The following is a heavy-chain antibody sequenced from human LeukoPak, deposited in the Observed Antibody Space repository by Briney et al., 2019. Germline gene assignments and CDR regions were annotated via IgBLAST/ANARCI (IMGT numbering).Heavy chain of an antibody. CDR3: ARVVVGSI. J-gene: IGHJ3*02. D-gene: IGHD3-22*01. V-gene: IGHV3-48*03. CDR1: GFTFSSYE. Sequence: GGSLRLSCAASGFTFSSYEMNWVRQAPGKGLEWVSYISSSSSTIYYADSVKGRFTISRDNAKNSLYLQMNSLRAEDTAVYYCARVVVGSIWGQGTMVTVSS. CDR2: ISSSSSTI.